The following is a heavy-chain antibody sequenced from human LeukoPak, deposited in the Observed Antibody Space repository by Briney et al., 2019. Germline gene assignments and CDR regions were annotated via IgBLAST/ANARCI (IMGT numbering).Heavy chain of an antibody. CDR1: GFTFSSYW. V-gene: IGHV3-7*02. J-gene: IGHJ4*02. CDR2: LKEDGSQK. Sequence: GGSLGLSCAASGFTFSSYWMSWVRQAPGRGLEWVASLKEDGSQKYYVDSVKGRFTISRDNAKNSLYLQMNNLRAEDTAVYYCTRMYRNGFDYWGQGTLVTVSP. D-gene: IGHD1-1*01. CDR3: TRMYRNGFDY.